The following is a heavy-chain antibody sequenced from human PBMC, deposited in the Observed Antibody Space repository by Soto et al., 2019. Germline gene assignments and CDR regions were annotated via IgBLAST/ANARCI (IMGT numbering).Heavy chain of an antibody. Sequence: SETLSLTCTVSGGSISSGGYYWSWIRQHPGKGLEWIGYIYYSGSTYYNPSLKSRVTISVDTSKNQFSLKLSSVTAADTAVYYCASRRADGSGSYYFDYWGQGTLVTVSS. V-gene: IGHV4-31*03. CDR2: IYYSGST. D-gene: IGHD3-10*01. CDR1: GGSISSGGYY. J-gene: IGHJ4*02. CDR3: ASRRADGSGSYYFDY.